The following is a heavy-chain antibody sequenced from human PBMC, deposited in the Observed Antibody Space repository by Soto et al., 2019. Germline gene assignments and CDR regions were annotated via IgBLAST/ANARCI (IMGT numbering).Heavy chain of an antibody. CDR3: AREYDDSSGYRVSDY. D-gene: IGHD3-22*01. V-gene: IGHV4-4*02. CDR1: GGSISGSNW. J-gene: IGHJ4*02. Sequence: QVQLQESGPGLVKPSGTLSLSCAVSGGSISGSNWWRWVRQPPGKGLAWIGEMYHSGSINYNPSLKSRVNMSVDKSKNQFSLKLSSVTAADTAVYYCAREYDDSSGYRVSDYWGQGTLVTVSS. CDR2: MYHSGSI.